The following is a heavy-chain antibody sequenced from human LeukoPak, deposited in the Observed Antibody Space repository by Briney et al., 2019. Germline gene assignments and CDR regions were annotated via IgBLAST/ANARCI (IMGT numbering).Heavy chain of an antibody. CDR2: ISGSSGST. D-gene: IGHD6-19*01. J-gene: IGHJ4*02. V-gene: IGHV3-23*01. CDR1: GFTFSSYA. CDR3: ASGRAYSSAAFDY. Sequence: GGSLRLSCAASGFTFSSYAMSWVRQTPGKGLEWVSVISGSSGSTYYADSVKGRFTIFRDNSKNTLYLQMNSLRVEDTAIYYCASGRAYSSAAFDYWGQGTLVTVSS.